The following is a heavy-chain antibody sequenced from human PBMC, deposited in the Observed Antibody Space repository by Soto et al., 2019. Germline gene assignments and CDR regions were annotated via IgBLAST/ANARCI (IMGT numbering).Heavy chain of an antibody. Sequence: VQLVESGGGVVQPGRSLRLSCAASGFSFSAYAIHWVRQAPGKGLEWVALISYDETTTYYADSVKGRFTISRDNSKNTLYLQKNSLRSEDTAVYYCVRARQNLVVNEYFQYWGQGTLVIVSS. D-gene: IGHD2-8*02. V-gene: IGHV3-30-3*01. CDR1: GFSFSAYA. CDR3: VRARQNLVVNEYFQY. CDR2: ISYDETTT. J-gene: IGHJ1*01.